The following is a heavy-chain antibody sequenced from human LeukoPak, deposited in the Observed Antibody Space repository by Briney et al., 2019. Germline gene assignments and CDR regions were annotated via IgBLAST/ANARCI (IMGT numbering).Heavy chain of an antibody. Sequence: GGSLKLSCAASGFTFSGSTMHWVRQASGKGLEWVGHIRSKANNYATGYTASVNGRFTISRDDSKNSAYLQLNGLKNEDTAVYYCSSQIYGTGSHPSWGQGTLVTVSS. D-gene: IGHD3-10*01. V-gene: IGHV3-73*01. CDR3: SSQIYGTGSHPS. CDR1: GFTFSGST. J-gene: IGHJ5*02. CDR2: IRSKANNYAT.